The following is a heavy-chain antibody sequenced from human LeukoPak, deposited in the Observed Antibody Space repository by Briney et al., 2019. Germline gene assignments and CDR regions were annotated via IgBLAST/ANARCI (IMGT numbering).Heavy chain of an antibody. Sequence: SQTLSLTCTVSGGSISSDSYYWNWIRQPAGKGLEWIGRIHTSGSTNYNPSLNSRVTISVDTSKNQFPLNLRSVTAADTAVYFCARDSGSYYHINFWGQGTLVTVSS. CDR1: GGSISSDSYY. V-gene: IGHV4-61*02. CDR3: ARDSGSYYHINF. J-gene: IGHJ4*02. CDR2: IHTSGST. D-gene: IGHD1-26*01.